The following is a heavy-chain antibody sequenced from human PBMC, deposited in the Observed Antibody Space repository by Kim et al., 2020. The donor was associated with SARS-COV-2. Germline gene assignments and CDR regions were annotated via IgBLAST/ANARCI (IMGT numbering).Heavy chain of an antibody. Sequence: SETLSLTCAVSGGSISSSNWWSWVRQPPGKGLEWIGEIYHSGSTNYNPSLKSRVTISVDKSKNQFSLKLSSVTAADTAVYYCARDHPKRTWAGMDVWGQGTTVTVSS. D-gene: IGHD1-1*01. J-gene: IGHJ6*02. CDR1: GGSISSSNW. CDR2: IYHSGST. CDR3: ARDHPKRTWAGMDV. V-gene: IGHV4-4*02.